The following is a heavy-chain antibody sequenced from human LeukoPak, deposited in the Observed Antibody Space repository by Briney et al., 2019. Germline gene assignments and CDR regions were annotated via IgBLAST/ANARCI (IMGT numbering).Heavy chain of an antibody. V-gene: IGHV4-30-2*01. CDR3: ASGYSSGWYEYYFDY. Sequence: PSETLSLTCTVSGGSISSGDYYWRWIRQPPGKGLEWIGYIYHSGSTYYNPSLKSRVTISVDRSKNQFSLKLSSVTAADTAVYYCASGYSSGWYEYYFDYWGQGTLVTVSS. J-gene: IGHJ4*02. D-gene: IGHD6-19*01. CDR1: GGSISSGDYY. CDR2: IYHSGST.